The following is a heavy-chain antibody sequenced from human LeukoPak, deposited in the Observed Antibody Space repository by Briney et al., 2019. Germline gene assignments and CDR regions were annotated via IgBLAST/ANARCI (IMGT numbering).Heavy chain of an antibody. CDR3: AKDSFVATTSYLDS. D-gene: IGHD1-26*01. V-gene: IGHV3-43*01. CDR2: IDWDGGIT. J-gene: IGHJ4*02. CDR1: GFTFEDFS. Sequence: GGSLRLSCAASGFTFEDFSMHWVRQVPGKVLERISLIDWDGGITYYADSVKGRFTVSRDHSKSSLYLHLNSLTPEDTAFYYCAKDSFVATTSYLDSWGQGTLVTVSS.